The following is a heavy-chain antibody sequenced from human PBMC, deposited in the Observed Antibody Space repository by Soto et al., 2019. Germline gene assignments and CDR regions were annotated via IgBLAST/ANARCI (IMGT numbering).Heavy chain of an antibody. Sequence: PSETLSLTCTVSGGSISSYYWSWIRQPPGKGLEWIGYIHYRGRTSYNPSLESRVSISLDTSGHQFSLTLTSVTAADTAVYYCERCRDAFGFDSWGQGNLVTVSS. J-gene: IGHJ4*02. V-gene: IGHV4-59*06. CDR3: ERCRDAFGFDS. CDR1: GGSISSYY. CDR2: IHYRGRT. D-gene: IGHD2-15*01.